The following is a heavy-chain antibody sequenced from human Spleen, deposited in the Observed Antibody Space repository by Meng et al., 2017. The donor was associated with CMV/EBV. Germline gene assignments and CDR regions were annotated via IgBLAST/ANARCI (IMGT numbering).Heavy chain of an antibody. CDR3: ARILGLDYFDN. V-gene: IGHV3-66*02. CDR1: GFSVSSNY. CDR2: LYSGGAT. Sequence: GESLKISCAASGFSVSSNYMTWVRQAPGRGLEWVSVLYSGGATYYLDSVKGRFTISRDDSKNTVFLQMNSLRDEETAVYFCARILGLDYFDNWGQGTLVTVSS. D-gene: IGHD3/OR15-3a*01. J-gene: IGHJ4*02.